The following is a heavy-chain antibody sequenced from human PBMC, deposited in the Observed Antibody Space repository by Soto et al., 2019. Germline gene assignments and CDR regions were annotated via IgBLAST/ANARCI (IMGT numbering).Heavy chain of an antibody. J-gene: IGHJ5*02. D-gene: IGHD6-6*01. Sequence: QVQLQESGPGLVKPSQTLSLTCTVSGGSISSGDYYWSWIRQPPGKGLEWIGYIYYSGSTYYNPSPXSXITISVDTSKNQFSRKLSSVPAAATAVYSCARERPDGARLDPWGQGTLVTVSS. CDR2: IYYSGST. CDR3: ARERPDGARLDP. CDR1: GGSISSGDYY. V-gene: IGHV4-30-4*01.